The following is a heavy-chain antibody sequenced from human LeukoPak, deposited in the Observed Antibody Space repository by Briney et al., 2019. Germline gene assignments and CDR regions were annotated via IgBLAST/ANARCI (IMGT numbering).Heavy chain of an antibody. Sequence: SETLSLTCTVSGGSISSYYWSWLRQPPGKGLEWIGYIYYSGSTNYNPSLKSRVTISVDTSKNQFSLKLSSVTAADTAVYYCARVDPTVVASDWYFDLWGRGTLVTVSS. V-gene: IGHV4-59*01. D-gene: IGHD4-23*01. J-gene: IGHJ2*01. CDR1: GGSISSYY. CDR3: ARVDPTVVASDWYFDL. CDR2: IYYSGST.